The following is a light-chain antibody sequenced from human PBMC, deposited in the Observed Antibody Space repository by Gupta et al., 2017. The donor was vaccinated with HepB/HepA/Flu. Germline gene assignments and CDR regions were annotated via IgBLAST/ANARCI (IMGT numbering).Light chain of an antibody. V-gene: IGLV2-14*03. J-gene: IGLJ2*01. CDR3: SSYTSSSTVI. CDR2: DVN. CDR1: SSDVGGYNY. Sequence: QSALTPPASVSGSPGQSITISRTGTSSDVGGYNYVSWYQQHPGKAPKVMIYDVNNRPSGVSNRFSGSKSGNTASLTISGLQAEDEADYYCSSYTSSSTVIFGGGTKLTVL.